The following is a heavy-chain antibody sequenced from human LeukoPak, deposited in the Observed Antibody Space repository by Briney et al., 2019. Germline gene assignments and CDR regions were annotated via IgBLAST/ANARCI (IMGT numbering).Heavy chain of an antibody. D-gene: IGHD2-21*01. CDR2: INPGTGGT. Sequence: ASVKVSCKVFGYTLTELSMHWVRQAPGQGLEWMGIINPGTGGTTYAQDFQGRVTMTSDTSTSTAYMELTSLRSDDTAVYYCARHPAYCGGDCWGQGTLVTVSS. CDR1: GYTLTELS. CDR3: ARHPAYCGGDC. V-gene: IGHV1-46*01. J-gene: IGHJ4*02.